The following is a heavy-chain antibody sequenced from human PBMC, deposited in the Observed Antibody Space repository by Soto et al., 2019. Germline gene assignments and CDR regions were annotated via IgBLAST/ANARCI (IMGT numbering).Heavy chain of an antibody. D-gene: IGHD5-12*01. J-gene: IGHJ4*02. V-gene: IGHV5-51*01. CDR3: ARQDGYALYYFDS. CDR2: IYPGDSDT. Sequence: GASLKISCQGSGYSFNNYWIGWVRQMPGKGLEWMGIIYPGDSDTRYSPSFRGQVTISADKSISSAYLQWSSLKASDTAMYYCARQDGYALYYFDSWGQGXLVTVPS. CDR1: GYSFNNYW.